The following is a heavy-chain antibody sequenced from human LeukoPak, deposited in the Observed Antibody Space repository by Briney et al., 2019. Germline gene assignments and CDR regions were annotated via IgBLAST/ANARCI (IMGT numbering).Heavy chain of an antibody. CDR3: ARAVDDSRLNWFDP. V-gene: IGHV4-39*07. D-gene: IGHD3-22*01. CDR1: GGSISSSSYY. CDR2: IYYSGST. Sequence: SETLSLTCTVSGGSISSSSYYWGWIPQPPGKGLEWIGSIYYSGSTTYNPSLKSRVTISVDTSKNQFSLKLSSVTAADTAVYYCARAVDDSRLNWFDPWGQGTLVTVSS. J-gene: IGHJ5*02.